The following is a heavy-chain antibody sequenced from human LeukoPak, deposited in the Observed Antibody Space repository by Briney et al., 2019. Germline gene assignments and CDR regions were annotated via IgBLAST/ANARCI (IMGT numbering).Heavy chain of an antibody. CDR2: INHSGST. D-gene: IGHD1-14*01. CDR1: GGSFSGYY. V-gene: IGHV4-34*01. CDR3: ARQLSGPEQTYYYYYYYMDV. Sequence: PSETLSLTCAVYGGSFSGYYWSWIRQPPGKGLEWIGEINHSGSTNYNPSLKSRVTISVDTSKKQFSLKPSSVTAADTAVYYCARQLSGPEQTYYYYYYYMDVWGKGTTVTVSS. J-gene: IGHJ6*03.